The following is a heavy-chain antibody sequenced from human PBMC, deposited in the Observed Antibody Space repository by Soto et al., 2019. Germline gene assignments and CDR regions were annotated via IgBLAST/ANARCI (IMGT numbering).Heavy chain of an antibody. CDR3: ARGQGLELRHYYYYYGMDV. Sequence: ASVKVSCKASGYTFTSDDINWVRQATGQGLEWMGWMNPNSGNTGYAQKFQGRVTMTRNTSISTAYMELSSLTSEDTAVSYCARGQGLELRHYYYYYGMDVWGQGTTVTVSS. V-gene: IGHV1-8*01. CDR2: MNPNSGNT. D-gene: IGHD1-7*01. CDR1: GYTFTSDD. J-gene: IGHJ6*02.